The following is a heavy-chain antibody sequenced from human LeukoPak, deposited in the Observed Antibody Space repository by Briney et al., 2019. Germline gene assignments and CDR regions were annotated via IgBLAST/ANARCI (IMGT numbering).Heavy chain of an antibody. CDR1: GYTFTSYG. Sequence: ASVKVSCTASGYTFTSYGISWVRQAPGQGLEWMGWISAYNGNTNYAQKLQGRVTMTTDTSTSTAYMELRSLRSDDTAVYYCALVGRGTAGDSYYYYYMDVWGKGTTVTVSS. CDR3: ALVGRGTAGDSYYYYYMDV. V-gene: IGHV1-18*01. J-gene: IGHJ6*03. D-gene: IGHD1-26*01. CDR2: ISAYNGNT.